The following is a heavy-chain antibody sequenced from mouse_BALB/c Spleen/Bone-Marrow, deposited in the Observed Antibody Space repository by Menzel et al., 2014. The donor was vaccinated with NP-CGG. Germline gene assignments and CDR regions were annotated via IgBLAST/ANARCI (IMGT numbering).Heavy chain of an antibody. CDR3: TRRDRYDYYAMDY. J-gene: IGHJ4*01. CDR1: GYTFTSYW. Sequence: QVQLQQSGAELVRPGASVKLSCKASGYTFTSYWISWVKQRPGQGLEWIGNIHPSDSYTNYNQKFKDKATLTVDKSSSTAYMQLSSPTSEDSAVYYCTRRDRYDYYAMDYWGQGTSVTVSS. CDR2: IHPSDSYT. D-gene: IGHD2-14*01. V-gene: IGHV1-69*02.